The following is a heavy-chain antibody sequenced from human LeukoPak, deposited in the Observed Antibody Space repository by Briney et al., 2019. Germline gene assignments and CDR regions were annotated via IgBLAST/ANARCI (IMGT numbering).Heavy chain of an antibody. V-gene: IGHV4-34*01. CDR2: IYHSGST. CDR1: GGSFSGYY. J-gene: IGHJ5*02. Sequence: PSETLSLTCAVYGGSFSGYYWSWIRQPPGKGLEWIGEIYHSGSTNYNPSLKSRVTISVDKSKNQFSLKLSSVTAADTAVYYCASSADFNWFDPWGQGTLVTVSS. CDR3: ASSADFNWFDP. D-gene: IGHD3/OR15-3a*01.